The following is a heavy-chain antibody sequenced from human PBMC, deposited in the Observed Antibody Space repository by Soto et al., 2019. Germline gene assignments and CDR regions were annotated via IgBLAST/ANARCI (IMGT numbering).Heavy chain of an antibody. D-gene: IGHD3-3*01. V-gene: IGHV1-69*13. J-gene: IGHJ5*02. CDR3: ASDHPDTWSRPHWFDP. CDR2: IIPIFGAA. Sequence: GSAVKVSCKASGGTFSSYAISWVRQAPGQGLEWMGGIIPIFGAANYAQKFQGRVTITADESTSTAYMELSSLRSEDTAVYYCASDHPDTWSRPHWFDPWGQGTLVIVSS. CDR1: GGTFSSYA.